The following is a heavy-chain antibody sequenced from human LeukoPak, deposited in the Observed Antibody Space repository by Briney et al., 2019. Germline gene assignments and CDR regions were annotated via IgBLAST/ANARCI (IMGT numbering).Heavy chain of an antibody. CDR2: IYTTGST. CDR3: ARDWVVGAARSLVY. V-gene: IGHV4-4*07. D-gene: IGHD1-26*01. CDR1: GGSIDRYY. Sequence: SETLSLTCTVSGGSIDRYYWTWIRQPAGKGLEWIGRIYTTGSTNYNPSLKSRVTMSVDTSKNQISLSLSSVTAADTAVYYCARDWVVGAARSLVYWGQGILVTVSS. J-gene: IGHJ4*02.